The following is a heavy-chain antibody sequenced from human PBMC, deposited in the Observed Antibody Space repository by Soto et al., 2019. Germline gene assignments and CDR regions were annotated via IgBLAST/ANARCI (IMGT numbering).Heavy chain of an antibody. CDR1: GFTFSRYS. D-gene: IGHD3-9*01. CDR2: ISSSSSYI. CDR3: ARQALRYFDWPNINTHWFDP. J-gene: IGHJ5*02. V-gene: IGHV3-21*01. Sequence: WGSLRLSCAASGFTFSRYSMNWVRQAPGKGLEWVSSISSSSSYIYYADSVKGRFTISRDNAKNSLYLQMNSLRAEDTAVYYCARQALRYFDWPNINTHWFDPWGQGTLVTVSS.